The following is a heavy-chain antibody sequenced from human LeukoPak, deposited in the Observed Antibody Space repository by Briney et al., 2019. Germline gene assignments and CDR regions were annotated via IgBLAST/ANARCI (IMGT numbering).Heavy chain of an antibody. D-gene: IGHD5-12*01. CDR3: ARDINGYDPDY. V-gene: IGHV4-30-4*01. Sequence: SETLSLTCTVSGGSISSVDYYWSWIRQPPGKGLEWIGYIYYSGSTYYDPSLKSRVMISVDASKNQFSLKLSSVTAADTAVYYCARDINGYDPDYWGQGTLVTVSS. CDR1: GGSISSVDYY. J-gene: IGHJ4*02. CDR2: IYYSGST.